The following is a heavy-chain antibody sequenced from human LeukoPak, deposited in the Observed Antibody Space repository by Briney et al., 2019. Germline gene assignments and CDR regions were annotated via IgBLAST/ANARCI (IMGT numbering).Heavy chain of an antibody. D-gene: IGHD3-10*01. CDR1: GFTFSDYY. CDR2: ISSSGSTI. CDR3: ARVSTAPSSMVRGNWFDP. Sequence: GGSLRLSCAASGFTFSDYYISWVRQAPGEGLEWVSYISSSGSTIYYADSVKGRFTISRDNAKNSLYLQMNSLRAEDTAVYYCARVSTAPSSMVRGNWFDPWGQGTLVTVSS. V-gene: IGHV3-11*01. J-gene: IGHJ5*02.